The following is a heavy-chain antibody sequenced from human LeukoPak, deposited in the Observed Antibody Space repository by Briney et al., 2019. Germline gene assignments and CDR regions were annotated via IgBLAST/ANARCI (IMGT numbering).Heavy chain of an antibody. CDR3: ARQVRAAGGVWFDP. V-gene: IGHV4-59*08. Sequence: PSETLSLTCTVSGGSISSYYWSWLRQPPGKGLEWIGYIYHSGSTNYNPSLKSRVTISVDTSKNQFSLKLSSVTAADTAVYYCARQVRAAGGVWFDPWGQGTLVTVSS. CDR1: GGSISSYY. CDR2: IYHSGST. D-gene: IGHD3-10*01. J-gene: IGHJ5*02.